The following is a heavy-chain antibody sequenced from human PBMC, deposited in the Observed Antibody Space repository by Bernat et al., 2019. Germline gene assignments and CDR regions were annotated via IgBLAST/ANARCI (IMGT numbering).Heavy chain of an antibody. CDR1: GFTFSSYA. D-gene: IGHD1-14*01. V-gene: IGHV3-30-3*01. J-gene: IGHJ3*02. CDR3: AILVGYKHAFDI. Sequence: QVQLVESGGGVVQPGRSLRLSCAASGFTFSSYAMHWVRQAPGKGLEWVAVISYDGSNKYYADSVKGRFTISRDNSKNTLYLQMNSLRAEDTAVYYCAILVGYKHAFDIWGQGTMVTVSS. CDR2: ISYDGSNK.